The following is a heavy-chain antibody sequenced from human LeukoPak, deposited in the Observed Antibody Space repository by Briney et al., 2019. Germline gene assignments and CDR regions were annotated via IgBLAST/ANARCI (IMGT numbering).Heavy chain of an antibody. Sequence: PGGSLRLSCAASGFTFSSYEMNWVRQAPGKGLEWVSYIIRSGSTIYYADSVKGRFTISRNNAKNSLYLQMNSLRAEDTAVYYCARDCSSTSCRYYYYYYMDVWGKGTTVTVS. CDR2: IIRSGSTI. J-gene: IGHJ6*03. D-gene: IGHD2-2*01. CDR1: GFTFSSYE. CDR3: ARDCSSTSCRYYYYYYMDV. V-gene: IGHV3-48*03.